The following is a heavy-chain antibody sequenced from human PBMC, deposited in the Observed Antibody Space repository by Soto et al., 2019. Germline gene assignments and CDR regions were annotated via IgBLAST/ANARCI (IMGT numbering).Heavy chain of an antibody. CDR2: IKQDGSEK. J-gene: IGHJ6*03. V-gene: IGHV3-7*01. Sequence: GGSLRLSCAASGFTFSSYWMSWVRQAPGKGLEWVANIKQDGSEKYYVDSVKGRFTISRDNAKNSLYLQMNSLRAEDTAVYYCARLGAYSSSWYAFNYYYYMDVWGKGTTVTVSS. CDR1: GFTFSSYW. D-gene: IGHD6-13*01. CDR3: ARLGAYSSSWYAFNYYYYMDV.